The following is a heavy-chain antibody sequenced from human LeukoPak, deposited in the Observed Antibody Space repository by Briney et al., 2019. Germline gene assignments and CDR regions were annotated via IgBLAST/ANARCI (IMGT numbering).Heavy chain of an antibody. CDR3: ARTSTTYYFDY. D-gene: IGHD2/OR15-2a*01. Sequence: SETLSLTCTVSGGSIGSYYWSWIRQPPGKGLQWIGYIYLSGGTNYNPSLKSRVTMSGDTSKNHFSLKLSSVTAADTAVYYCARTSTTYYFDYWGQGSLVTVSS. CDR1: GGSIGSYY. CDR2: IYLSGGT. V-gene: IGHV4-59*01. J-gene: IGHJ4*02.